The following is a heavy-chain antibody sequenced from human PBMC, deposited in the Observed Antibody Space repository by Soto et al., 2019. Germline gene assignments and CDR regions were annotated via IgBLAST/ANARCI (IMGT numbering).Heavy chain of an antibody. D-gene: IGHD2-2*01. CDR2: IYYSGST. CDR3: AGGWGYCSSTSCPFLGTDV. Sequence: PSETLSLTCTVSGGSISSGGYYWSWIRQHPRKGLGWIGYIYYSGSTYYNPSLKSRVTISVDTSKKQFSLKLSSLTAADTTVYYCAGGWGYCSSTSCPFLGTDVCGQGTTVTVSS. J-gene: IGHJ6*02. CDR1: GGSISSGGYY. V-gene: IGHV4-31*03.